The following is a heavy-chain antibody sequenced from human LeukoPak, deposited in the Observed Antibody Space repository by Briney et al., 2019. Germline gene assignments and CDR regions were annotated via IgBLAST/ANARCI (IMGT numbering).Heavy chain of an antibody. V-gene: IGHV4-59*01. Sequence: SETLSLTCTVSGGSISSYYWSWIRQPPGKGLEWVGCIYYSGSTNYNPSLKSRVTISVDTSKNQFSLKLSSVTAADTAVYYCARGPVTAGPDAFDIRGQATIVTVSS. D-gene: IGHD2-21*02. CDR3: ARGPVTAGPDAFDI. CDR2: IYYSGST. CDR1: GGSISSYY. J-gene: IGHJ3*02.